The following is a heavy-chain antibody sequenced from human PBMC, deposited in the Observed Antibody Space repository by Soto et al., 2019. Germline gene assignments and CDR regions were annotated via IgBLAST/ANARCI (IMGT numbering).Heavy chain of an antibody. J-gene: IGHJ4*02. Sequence: GESLKISCKGSGFTFPTFLIAWVRQMPGKGLEWMGTIYPDDSDTRYSPSFQGRFTISRDNSKNTLSLQMNSLRVEDSAVYYCVPRKGDPFTWGPGTLVTVSS. D-gene: IGHD3-16*01. CDR1: GFTFPTFL. V-gene: IGHV5-51*01. CDR3: VPRKGDPFT. CDR2: IYPDDSDT.